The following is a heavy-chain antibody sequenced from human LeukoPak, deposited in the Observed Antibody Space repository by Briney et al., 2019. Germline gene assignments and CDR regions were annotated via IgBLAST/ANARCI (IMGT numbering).Heavy chain of an antibody. Sequence: ASVKVSCNGSGYTFNSYLISSVRQVPGQGLEWMGWISGHNGNTDYAQKFKDRVTLTTDTSTTTAYMELRSLTSDDTAVYYCARIWAEFQLVSDFWAQGIWVTVSP. CDR1: GYTFNSYL. D-gene: IGHD3-10*01. J-gene: IGHJ4*02. CDR2: ISGHNGNT. CDR3: ARIWAEFQLVSDF. V-gene: IGHV1-18*01.